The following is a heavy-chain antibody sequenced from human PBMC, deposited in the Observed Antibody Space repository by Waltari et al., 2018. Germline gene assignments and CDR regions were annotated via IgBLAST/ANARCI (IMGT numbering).Heavy chain of an antibody. CDR3: ARQPRIIVTPYYYYMDV. CDR1: GGSFIGYY. D-gene: IGHD3-22*01. J-gene: IGHJ6*03. Sequence: QVQLQQWGAGLLKPSETLSLTCAVQGGSFIGYYWGWIRQSSGKGLEWIGEIDHSGNTNYTPSLKRRVISSQDTSRIHFFLKLNSVTAADTAVYYCARQPRIIVTPYYYYMDVWGKGTTVTVSS. V-gene: IGHV4-34*01. CDR2: IDHSGNT.